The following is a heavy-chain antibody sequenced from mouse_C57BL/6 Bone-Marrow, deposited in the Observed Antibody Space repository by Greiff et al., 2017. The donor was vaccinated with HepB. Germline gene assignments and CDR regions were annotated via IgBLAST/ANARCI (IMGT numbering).Heavy chain of an antibody. J-gene: IGHJ2*01. V-gene: IGHV1-15*01. CDR2: IDPETGGT. CDR1: GYTFTDYE. D-gene: IGHD2-4*01. Sequence: VHLVESGAELVRPGASVTLSCKASGYTFTDYEMHWVKQTPVHGLEWIGAIDPETGGTAYNQKFKGKAILTADKSSSTAYMELRSLTSEDSAVYYCTRRLSDWDYFDYWGQGTTLTVSS. CDR3: TRRLSDWDYFDY.